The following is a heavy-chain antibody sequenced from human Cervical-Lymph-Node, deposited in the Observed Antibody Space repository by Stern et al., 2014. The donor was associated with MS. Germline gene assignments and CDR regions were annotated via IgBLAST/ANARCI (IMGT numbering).Heavy chain of an antibody. J-gene: IGHJ4*02. CDR3: AREKRDCSGGSCYSRDDY. V-gene: IGHV1-46*03. Sequence: VHLVESGAEVKKPGASVKVSCKASGYTFTSYYMHWVRQAPGQGLEWMGIINPSGCTTNHAQKFQGRVTMTRDTSTSTVYMELSSLRSEDTAVYYCAREKRDCSGGSCYSRDDYWGQGTLVTVSS. CDR1: GYTFTSYY. D-gene: IGHD2-15*01. CDR2: INPSGCTT.